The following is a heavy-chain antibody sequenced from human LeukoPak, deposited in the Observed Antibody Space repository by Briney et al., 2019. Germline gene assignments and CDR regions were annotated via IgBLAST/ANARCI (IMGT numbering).Heavy chain of an antibody. J-gene: IGHJ5*02. CDR2: IKSKTDGGTT. CDR3: TTDLFYLLWFGELSLNRFDP. V-gene: IGHV3-15*01. Sequence: GGSLRLSCAASGFTFSNAWMSWVRQAPGKGLEWVGRIKSKTDGGTTDYAAPVKGRFTISRDDSKNTLYLQMNSLKTEDTAVYYCTTDLFYLLWFGELSLNRFDPXXXGXXXTVSS. D-gene: IGHD3-10*01. CDR1: GFTFSNAW.